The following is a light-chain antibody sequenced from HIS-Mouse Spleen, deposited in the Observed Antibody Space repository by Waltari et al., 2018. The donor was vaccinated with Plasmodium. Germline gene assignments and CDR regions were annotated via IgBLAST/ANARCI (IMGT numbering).Light chain of an antibody. Sequence: QSALTQPASVSGSPGQSITISCPGTSSDVGGSNYVSWYQQHPGKAPKLMNYDFRNRPSGVSNRFPCSKSGNTASLTISGLQAEDEADYYCSSYTSSSTLYVVFGGGTKLTVL. CDR3: SSYTSSSTLYVV. CDR2: DFR. V-gene: IGLV2-14*03. CDR1: SSDVGGSNY. J-gene: IGLJ2*01.